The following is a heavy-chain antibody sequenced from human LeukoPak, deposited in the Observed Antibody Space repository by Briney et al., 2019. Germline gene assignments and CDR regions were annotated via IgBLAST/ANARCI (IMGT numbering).Heavy chain of an antibody. CDR2: IKQDGSEK. D-gene: IGHD3-16*01. V-gene: IGHV3-7*01. CDR1: GFTFSSYW. CDR3: ARDYIGGWNDH. Sequence: PGGSLRLSCAASGFTFSSYWMSWVRQAPGKGLEWVANIKQDGSEKYYVDSVKGRFTISRDNAKNSLYLQMNSLRVEDTAVYFCARDYIGGWNDHWGQGTLVTVSS. J-gene: IGHJ4*02.